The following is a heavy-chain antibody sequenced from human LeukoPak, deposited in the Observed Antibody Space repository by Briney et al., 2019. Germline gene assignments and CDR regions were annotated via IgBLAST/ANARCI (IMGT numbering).Heavy chain of an antibody. V-gene: IGHV3-48*02. CDR3: AGDERHAFDI. J-gene: IGHJ3*02. CDR1: GFTFSTYS. D-gene: IGHD5-24*01. Sequence: HSGGSLRLSCAASGFTFSTYSMNWVRQAPGKGLEWVSSITSSSSAINYADSVKGRFTISRDNARDSLYLHMNSLRKEDTAVYYCAGDERHAFDIWGQGTMVTVSS. CDR2: ITSSSSAI.